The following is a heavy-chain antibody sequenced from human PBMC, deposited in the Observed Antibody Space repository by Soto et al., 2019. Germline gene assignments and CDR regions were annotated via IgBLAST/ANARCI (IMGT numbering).Heavy chain of an antibody. CDR3: ARDPRFWSGYYSLSYFDY. Sequence: PSETLSLTCAVSGGSISSSNWWSWVRQPPGKGLEWIGEIYHSGSTNYNPSLKSRVTISVDKSKNQFSLKLSSVTAADTAVYYCARDPRFWSGYYSLSYFDYWGQGTLLTVSS. CDR1: GGSISSSNW. D-gene: IGHD3-3*01. V-gene: IGHV4-4*02. J-gene: IGHJ4*02. CDR2: IYHSGST.